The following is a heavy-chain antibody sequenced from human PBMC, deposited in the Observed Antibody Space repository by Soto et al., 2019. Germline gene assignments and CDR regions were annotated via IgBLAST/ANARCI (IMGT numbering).Heavy chain of an antibody. V-gene: IGHV3-15*07. CDR1: GVTLSNVL. CDR3: TTDSYSTMIVIRFDY. D-gene: IGHD3-22*01. J-gene: IGHJ4*01. Sequence: GGSLRLTCAAFGVTLSNVLITWVLQAPGKGLERVGRITSKTAGGTTDFAAPAKGRFAISRDDSKNMGYLQMNSLKNEDTALYYCTTDSYSTMIVIRFDYWGHGTLVTVSS. CDR2: ITSKTAGGTT.